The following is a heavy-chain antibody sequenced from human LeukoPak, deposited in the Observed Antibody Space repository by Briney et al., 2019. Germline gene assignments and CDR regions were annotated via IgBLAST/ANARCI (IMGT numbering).Heavy chain of an antibody. CDR3: ARIPGSYSDY. V-gene: IGHV3-33*01. CDR2: IWFDGSNK. Sequence: PGGSLRLSCAASGFTFSSHGMHWVRQVPGKGLEWVATIWFDGSNKYYVDSVKGRFTISRDNSKNTLYLQMNSLRAEDTAVYYCARIPGSYSDYWGQGTLVTVSS. J-gene: IGHJ4*02. D-gene: IGHD3-10*01. CDR1: GFTFSSHG.